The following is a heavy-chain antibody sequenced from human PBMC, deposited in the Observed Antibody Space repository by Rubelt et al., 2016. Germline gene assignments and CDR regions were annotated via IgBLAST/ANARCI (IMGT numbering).Heavy chain of an antibody. V-gene: IGHV4-34*01. Sequence: QVQLQESGPGLVKPSETLSLTCAVSGGSFSGYYWSWIRQPPGKGLEWIGEINHSGATNYNPSLKSRVTISVDTSKNQFSLKLSSVTAADTAVYYCARIRGYGTSLDWFDVWGQGTTVTVSS. D-gene: IGHD6-13*01. CDR1: GGSFSGYY. CDR3: ARIRGYGTSLDWFDV. J-gene: IGHJ3*01. CDR2: INHSGAT.